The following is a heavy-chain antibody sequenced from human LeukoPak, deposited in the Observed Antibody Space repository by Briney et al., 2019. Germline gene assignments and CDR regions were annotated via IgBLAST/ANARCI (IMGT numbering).Heavy chain of an antibody. D-gene: IGHD2-15*01. CDR2: INPNSGGT. V-gene: IGHV1-2*02. J-gene: IGHJ2*01. CDR3: ARDWPGISLHFDL. Sequence: ASVKVSCKASGYTFTGYYMHWVRQAPGQGLEWMGWINPNSGGTNYAQMFQGRVTMTRDTSISTAYMELSRLRSDDTAVYYCARDWPGISLHFDLWGRGTLITVSS. CDR1: GYTFTGYY.